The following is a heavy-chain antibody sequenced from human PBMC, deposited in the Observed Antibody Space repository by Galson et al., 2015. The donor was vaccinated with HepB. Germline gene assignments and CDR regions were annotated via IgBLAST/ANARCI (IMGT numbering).Heavy chain of an antibody. Sequence: SVKVSCKASGGTFSSYAISWVRQAPGQGLEWMGGIIPIFGTANYAQKFQGRVTITADESTSTAYMELSSLRSEDTAVYYCARVRYCSSTSCYTRGGAYYSDYWGQGTLVTVSS. D-gene: IGHD2-2*02. J-gene: IGHJ4*02. CDR3: ARVRYCSSTSCYTRGGAYYSDY. CDR2: IIPIFGTA. V-gene: IGHV1-69*13. CDR1: GGTFSSYA.